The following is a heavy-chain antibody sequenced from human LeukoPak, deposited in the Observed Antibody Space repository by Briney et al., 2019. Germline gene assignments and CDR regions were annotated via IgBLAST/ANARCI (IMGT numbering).Heavy chain of an antibody. Sequence: ASVKVSCKASGGTFSSYAISWVRQAPGQELEWMGGIIPIFGTANYAQKFQGRVTITTDESTSTAYMELSSLRSEDTAVYYCARTGYYYDSSGYLYYFDYWGQGTLVTVSS. V-gene: IGHV1-69*05. J-gene: IGHJ4*02. D-gene: IGHD3-22*01. CDR3: ARTGYYYDSSGYLYYFDY. CDR2: IIPIFGTA. CDR1: GGTFSSYA.